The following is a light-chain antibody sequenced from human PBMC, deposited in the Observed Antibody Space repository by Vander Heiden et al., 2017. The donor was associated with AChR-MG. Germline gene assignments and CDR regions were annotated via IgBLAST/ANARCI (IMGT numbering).Light chain of an antibody. CDR2: STN. CDR3: VLYMGSGAYWV. Sequence: QTVVTQEPSFSVSPGGTVPLTFGLSSGSASTSYYPDWYQQTPGQAPRTLIYSTNTRSSGVPDRFSGSSIGNKAALTSTGAQADDESDYYCVLYMGSGAYWVFGGGTKLTVL. J-gene: IGLJ3*02. CDR1: SGSASTSYY. V-gene: IGLV8-61*01.